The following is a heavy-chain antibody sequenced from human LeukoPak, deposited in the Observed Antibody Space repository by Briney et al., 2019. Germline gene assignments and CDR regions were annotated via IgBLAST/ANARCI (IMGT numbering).Heavy chain of an antibody. D-gene: IGHD6-13*01. CDR3: ASDSSSWYYFDY. J-gene: IGHJ4*02. Sequence: GGSLRLSCAASGFTFSSYSMDWVRQAPGKTLERASSISSSSSYIYYADSVKGRFTISRDNAKNSLYLQMNSLRAEDTAVYYCASDSSSWYYFDYWGQGTLVTVSS. CDR1: GFTFSSYS. V-gene: IGHV3-21*01. CDR2: ISSSSSYI.